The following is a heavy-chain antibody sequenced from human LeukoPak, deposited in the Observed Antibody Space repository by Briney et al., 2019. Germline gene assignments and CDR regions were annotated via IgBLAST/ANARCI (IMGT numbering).Heavy chain of an antibody. V-gene: IGHV4-34*01. CDR3: ARGRLYYYDSSGQTHFDY. Sequence: RPSETLSLTCAVYGGSFSGYYWSWIRQPPGKGLEWIGEINHSGSTNYNPSLKSRVTIAVATSKNQFSLKLSSVTAADTAVYYCARGRLYYYDSSGQTHFDYWGQGTLVTVSS. CDR2: INHSGST. CDR1: GGSFSGYY. J-gene: IGHJ4*02. D-gene: IGHD3-22*01.